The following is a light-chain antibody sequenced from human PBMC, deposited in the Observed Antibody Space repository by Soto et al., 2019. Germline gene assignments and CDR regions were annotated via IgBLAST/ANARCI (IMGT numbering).Light chain of an antibody. Sequence: DIQMTQSPSTLSASVGDSVTITCRASQSISRWLAWHQQKPGKAPKFLIYDASSLKSGVPSRFSGSGSGTEFTLSITSLHPDDFATYYCQQYYTYPWTFGQGTKVEVK. J-gene: IGKJ1*01. CDR2: DAS. V-gene: IGKV1-5*01. CDR1: QSISRW. CDR3: QQYYTYPWT.